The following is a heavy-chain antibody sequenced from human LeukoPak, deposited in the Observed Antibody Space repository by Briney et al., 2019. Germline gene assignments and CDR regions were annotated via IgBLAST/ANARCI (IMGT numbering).Heavy chain of an antibody. CDR2: INPNSGGT. CDR1: GYTFTGYY. CDR3: AREAIKYCSSTSCYLGY. Sequence: GASVKVSCKASGYTFTGYYMHWVRQAPGQGLEWMGWINPNSGGTNYAQKFQGRVTITRDTSISTAYMELSRLRSDDTAVYYCAREAIKYCSSTSCYLGYWGQGTLVTVSS. V-gene: IGHV1-2*02. J-gene: IGHJ4*01. D-gene: IGHD2-2*01.